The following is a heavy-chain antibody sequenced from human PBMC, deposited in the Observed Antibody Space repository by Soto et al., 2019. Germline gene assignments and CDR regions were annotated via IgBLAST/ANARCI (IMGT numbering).Heavy chain of an antibody. D-gene: IGHD2-21*02. CDR3: VRTARQGAVAPHWFDR. V-gene: IGHV4-30-4*01. CDR2: VYYTGST. CDR1: GASIRSTDYY. Sequence: SETLSLTCTVSGASIRSTDYYWSWIRQAPGKGLEWIGYVYYTGSTYYNPSLMSRLTISVDTSKNQFSLKLTSVTAAETAVYYCVRTARQGAVAPHWFDRWGQGTQVTVPS. J-gene: IGHJ5*02.